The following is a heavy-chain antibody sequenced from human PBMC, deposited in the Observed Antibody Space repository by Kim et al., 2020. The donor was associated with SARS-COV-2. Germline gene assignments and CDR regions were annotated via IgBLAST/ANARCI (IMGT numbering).Heavy chain of an antibody. Sequence: SETLSLTCTVSGGSISSYYWSWIRQPPGKGLEWIGYIYYSGSTNYNPSLKSRVTISVDTSKNQFSLKLSSVTAADTAVYYCARFGVAAAFDYWGQGTLVTVSS. CDR2: IYYSGST. CDR1: GGSISSYY. CDR3: ARFGVAAAFDY. V-gene: IGHV4-59*01. J-gene: IGHJ4*02. D-gene: IGHD2-2*01.